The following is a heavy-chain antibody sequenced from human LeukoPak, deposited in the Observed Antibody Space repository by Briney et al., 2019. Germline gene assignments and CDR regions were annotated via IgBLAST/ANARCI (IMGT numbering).Heavy chain of an antibody. CDR2: MFHGEST. CDR3: ARGATIFGVMAIDY. J-gene: IGHJ4*02. CDR1: GGSISSSNYY. D-gene: IGHD3-3*01. V-gene: IGHV4-39*07. Sequence: SETLSLTCTVYGGSISSSNYYWVWIRQPPGKGLEWIGSMFHGESTYYNPSLKSRVTISVDMTRNQFSLKLSSVTAADTAVYYCARGATIFGVMAIDYWGQGTLVTVSS.